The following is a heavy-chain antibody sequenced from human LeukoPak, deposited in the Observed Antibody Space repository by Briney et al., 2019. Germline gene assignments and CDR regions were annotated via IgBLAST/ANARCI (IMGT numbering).Heavy chain of an antibody. CDR3: AKGGYYDSSGLGDY. V-gene: IGHV3-9*03. D-gene: IGHD3-22*01. CDR2: ISWNSGSI. J-gene: IGHJ4*02. Sequence: SLRLSCAAPGFTFDDYARHWVRQAPGKGLEWVSGISWNSGSIGYADSVKGRFTISRDNAKNSLYLQMNSLRAEDMALYYCAKGGYYDSSGLGDYWGQGTLVTVSS. CDR1: GFTFDDYA.